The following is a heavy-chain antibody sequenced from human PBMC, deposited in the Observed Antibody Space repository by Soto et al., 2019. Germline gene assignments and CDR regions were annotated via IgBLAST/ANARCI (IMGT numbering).Heavy chain of an antibody. Sequence: GKSSETLSLTCTVSGGSITGYYWSWIRQPPGKGPEWIGNIHYSGSTNYNPSLKSRVTISVDMSKNQFSLRLSSVTAAETAVYYCARHSYYSSPLRFDPWGQGTLVTVSS. V-gene: IGHV4-59*08. CDR1: GGSITGYY. D-gene: IGHD4-4*01. CDR3: ARHSYYSSPLRFDP. CDR2: IHYSGST. J-gene: IGHJ5*02.